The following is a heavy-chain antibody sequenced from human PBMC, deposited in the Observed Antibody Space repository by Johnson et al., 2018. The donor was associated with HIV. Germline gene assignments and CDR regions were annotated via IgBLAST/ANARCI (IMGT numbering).Heavy chain of an antibody. CDR2: ISSNGGST. Sequence: EVQLVESGGGLVQPGGSLRLSCAASGFTFSMYAMHWVRQAPGKGLEYVSAISSNGGSTYYADSVKGRFTISRDNSKNTPYLQMDSLRAEDMAVYYCTIPYYYDSGGYQWGQGTMVTVSS. J-gene: IGHJ3*01. CDR3: TIPYYYDSGGYQ. CDR1: GFTFSMYA. V-gene: IGHV3-64*07. D-gene: IGHD3-22*01.